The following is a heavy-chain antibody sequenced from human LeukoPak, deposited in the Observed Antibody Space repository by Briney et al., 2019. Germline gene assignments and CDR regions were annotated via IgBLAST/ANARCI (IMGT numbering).Heavy chain of an antibody. J-gene: IGHJ5*02. V-gene: IGHV1-46*01. Sequence: GASVKVSCKASGYAFTSYYMHWVRQAPGQGLEWMGIINPSGGSTSYAQKFQGRVTMTRDTSTSTVYMELNSLRSEDTAVYYCARVLAKNWFDPWGQGTLVTVSS. CDR3: ARVLAKNWFDP. CDR2: INPSGGST. CDR1: GYAFTSYY.